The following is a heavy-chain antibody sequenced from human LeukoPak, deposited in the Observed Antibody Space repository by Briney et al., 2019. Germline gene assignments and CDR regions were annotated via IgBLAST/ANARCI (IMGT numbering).Heavy chain of an antibody. J-gene: IGHJ4*02. Sequence: GGSLTLSCAASGFTVSNNYMSWVRQAPGEGLEWVANIKQDGTEKYYMDSVKGRFSISRDNAKNSLYLQMNALRAEDTAVYYCARDVRPDYWGQGTLVTVST. D-gene: IGHD6-6*01. CDR1: GFTVSNNY. CDR2: IKQDGTEK. V-gene: IGHV3-7*04. CDR3: ARDVRPDY.